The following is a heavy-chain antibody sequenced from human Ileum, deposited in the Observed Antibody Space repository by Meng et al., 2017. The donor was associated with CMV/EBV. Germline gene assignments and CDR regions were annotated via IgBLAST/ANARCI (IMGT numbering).Heavy chain of an antibody. Sequence: CKASGGTFRSYAISWVRQAPGQGLEWMGGIIPIFGTANYAQKFQGRVTITTDESTSTAYMELSSLRSEDTAVYYCASQVENSGPFDYWGQGTLVTVSS. J-gene: IGHJ4*02. D-gene: IGHD5-24*01. V-gene: IGHV1-69*05. CDR3: ASQVENSGPFDY. CDR2: IIPIFGTA. CDR1: GGTFRSYA.